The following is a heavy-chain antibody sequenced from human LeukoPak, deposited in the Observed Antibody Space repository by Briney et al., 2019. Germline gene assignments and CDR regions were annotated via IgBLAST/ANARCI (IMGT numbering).Heavy chain of an antibody. D-gene: IGHD3-10*01. J-gene: IGHJ5*02. CDR2: ISSGGGNT. CDR1: GFTFSSYA. Sequence: GGSLRLSCEASGFTFSSYAMSWIRQAPGKGLEWVSAISSGGGNTDYADSVKGRFTISRDNSKNTVFLQMNSLRAEDTGVYYCANRISGSSSWGQGTLVTVSS. CDR3: ANRISGSSS. V-gene: IGHV3-23*01.